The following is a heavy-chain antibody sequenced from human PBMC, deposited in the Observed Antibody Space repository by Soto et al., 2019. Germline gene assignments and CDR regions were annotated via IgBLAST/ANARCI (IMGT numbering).Heavy chain of an antibody. CDR3: AREELRFLELSQFDY. V-gene: IGHV3-7*01. CDR1: GFTFSSYW. CDR2: IKQDGSEK. Sequence: PGGSLRLSCAASGFTFSSYWMSWVRQAPGKGLEWVANIKQDGSEKYYVDSVKGRFTISRDNAKNSLYLQMNSLRAEDTAVYYCAREELRFLELSQFDYWGQGTLVTVS. D-gene: IGHD3-3*01. J-gene: IGHJ4*02.